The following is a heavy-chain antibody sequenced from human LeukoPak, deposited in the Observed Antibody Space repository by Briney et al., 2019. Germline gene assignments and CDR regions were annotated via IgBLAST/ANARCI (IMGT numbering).Heavy chain of an antibody. V-gene: IGHV4-59*01. CDR3: AGYDFWSGYVP. CDR2: IYYSGST. CDR1: GGSISSYY. D-gene: IGHD3-3*01. Sequence: SETLSLTCTVSGGSISSYYWSWIRQPPGKGLEWIGYIYYSGSTNYNPSLQSRVTISLDTSKNQFSLKLSSVTAADTAVYYCAGYDFWSGYVPWGQGTLVTVSS. J-gene: IGHJ4*02.